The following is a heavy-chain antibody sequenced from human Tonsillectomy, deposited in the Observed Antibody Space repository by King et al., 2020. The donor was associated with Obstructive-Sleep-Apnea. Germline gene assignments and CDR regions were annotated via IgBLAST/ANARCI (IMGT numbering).Heavy chain of an antibody. V-gene: IGHV2-26*01. D-gene: IGHD3-10*01. J-gene: IGHJ4*02. Sequence: TLKESGPVLVKPTETLTLTCTVSGFSLSNARIGVSWIRQPPGKALEWRAHIFSNDEKSYRTSLKSMRTIAKDTSNSQVVLTMTNMDPVDTATYYCARIRGRGFGVNFDYWGQGTLVTVSS. CDR2: IFSNDEK. CDR3: ARIRGRGFGVNFDY. CDR1: GFSLSNARIG.